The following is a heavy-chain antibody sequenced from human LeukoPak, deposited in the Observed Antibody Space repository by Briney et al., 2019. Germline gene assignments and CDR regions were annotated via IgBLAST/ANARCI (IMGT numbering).Heavy chain of an antibody. CDR3: AAAGPMVRGVTDP. Sequence: SVKVSCKASGFTFTSSAMQWVRQARGQRLEWIGWIVVGSGNTNYAQKFQERVTITRDMSTSTAYMELSSLRSEDTAVYYCAAAGPMVRGVTDPWGQGTLVTVSS. CDR2: IVVGSGNT. V-gene: IGHV1-58*02. D-gene: IGHD3-10*01. CDR1: GFTFTSSA. J-gene: IGHJ5*02.